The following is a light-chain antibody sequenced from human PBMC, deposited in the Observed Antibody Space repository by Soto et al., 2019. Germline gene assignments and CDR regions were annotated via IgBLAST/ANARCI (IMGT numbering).Light chain of an antibody. CDR2: GAS. CDR3: QQYGPSPGT. Sequence: ETVLTQSPGTLSLSPGERATLSCRASQSISSTYLGWYQQKPGQPPRLFNHGASGRAAGIPDRFSGSGSGTDFTLTISRLEPEDFAVYYCQQYGPSPGTFGQGTKVEIK. CDR1: QSISSTY. J-gene: IGKJ2*02. V-gene: IGKV3-20*01.